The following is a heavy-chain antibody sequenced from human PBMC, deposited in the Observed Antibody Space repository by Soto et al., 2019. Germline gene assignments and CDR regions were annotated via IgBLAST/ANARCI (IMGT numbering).Heavy chain of an antibody. D-gene: IGHD3-10*01. CDR3: ARDFGSYWFDY. CDR1: GYTFTNYH. Sequence: QVQLVQSGAEVKKPGASVKLSCKASGYTFTNYHIHWVRQAPGQGPEWMGWINPNSGGTKYAQKFQGRVIMTRDTSIRTAYMDLSRLRSDDTAVYYCARDFGSYWFDYWGQGTLVTVSS. CDR2: INPNSGGT. J-gene: IGHJ4*02. V-gene: IGHV1-2*02.